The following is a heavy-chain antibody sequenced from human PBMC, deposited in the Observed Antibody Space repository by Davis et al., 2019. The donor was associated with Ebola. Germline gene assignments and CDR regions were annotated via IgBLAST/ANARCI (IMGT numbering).Heavy chain of an antibody. CDR1: GFTFSSYG. V-gene: IGHV3-30*18. D-gene: IGHD3-9*01. J-gene: IGHJ4*02. CDR3: AKTRGGYFDWLYLGY. Sequence: GESLKISCEASGFTFSSYGMHWVRQAPGKGLEWVAVISYDGSNKYYADSVKGRFTISRDNSKNTLYLQMNSLRAEDTAVYSCAKTRGGYFDWLYLGYWGQGTLVTVSS. CDR2: ISYDGSNK.